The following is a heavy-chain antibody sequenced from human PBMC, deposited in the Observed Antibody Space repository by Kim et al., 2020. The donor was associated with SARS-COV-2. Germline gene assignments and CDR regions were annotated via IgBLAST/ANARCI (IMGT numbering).Heavy chain of an antibody. V-gene: IGHV3-30*01. J-gene: IGHJ4*02. Sequence: RFTISRDNSKNTLYLQMNSLRAEDTAVYYCARDSHRGGHTWGDSSGYYLYWGQGTLVTVSS. D-gene: IGHD3-22*01. CDR3: ARDSHRGGHTWGDSSGYYLY.